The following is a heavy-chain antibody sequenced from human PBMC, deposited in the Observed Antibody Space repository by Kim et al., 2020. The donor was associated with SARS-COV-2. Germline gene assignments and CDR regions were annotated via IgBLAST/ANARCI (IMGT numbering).Heavy chain of an antibody. CDR2: IIPIFGTA. CDR1: GGTFSSYA. Sequence: SVKVSCKASGGTFSSYAISWVRQAPGQGLEWMGGIIPIFGTANYAQKFQGRVTITADESTSTAYMELSSLRSEDTAVYYCASTMDTAMDDYYYYGMDVWGQGTTVTVSS. V-gene: IGHV1-69*13. CDR3: ASTMDTAMDDYYYYGMDV. D-gene: IGHD5-18*01. J-gene: IGHJ6*02.